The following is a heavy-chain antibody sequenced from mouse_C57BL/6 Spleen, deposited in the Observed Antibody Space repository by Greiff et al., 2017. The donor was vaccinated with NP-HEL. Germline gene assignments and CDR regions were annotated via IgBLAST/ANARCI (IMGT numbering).Heavy chain of an antibody. Sequence: VQLQQSGPELVKPGASVKISCKASGYTFTDYYMNWVKQSHGKSLEWIGDINPNNGGTSYNQKFKGKATLTVDKSSSTAYMELRSLTSEDSAVYYCARSTAPRAMDYWGQGTSVTVSS. CDR1: GYTFTDYY. V-gene: IGHV1-26*01. J-gene: IGHJ4*01. D-gene: IGHD1-2*01. CDR2: INPNNGGT. CDR3: ARSTAPRAMDY.